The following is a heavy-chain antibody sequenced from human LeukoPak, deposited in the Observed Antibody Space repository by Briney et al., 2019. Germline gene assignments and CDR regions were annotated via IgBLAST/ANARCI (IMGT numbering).Heavy chain of an antibody. J-gene: IGHJ4*02. CDR1: GGYLNNYY. Sequence: SETLSLTCTVSGGYLNNYYWSWIRQPPGKALEWIGYVYYSGGTNYNPSLKSRVTISVDMAKNQFSLKLRSVTAADTALYYCARVDDWNALEYWGQGTLVTVSS. V-gene: IGHV4-59*01. D-gene: IGHD1-1*01. CDR2: VYYSGGT. CDR3: ARVDDWNALEY.